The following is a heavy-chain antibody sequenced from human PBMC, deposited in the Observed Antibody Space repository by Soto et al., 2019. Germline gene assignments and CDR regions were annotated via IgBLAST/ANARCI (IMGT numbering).Heavy chain of an antibody. CDR2: VSANNGHT. CDR1: AFTFSNYG. CDR3: ATDIESVTAKHFFYYYAMDV. V-gene: IGHV1-18*01. J-gene: IGHJ6*02. Sequence: SVKVSFRASAFTFSNYGLNWGRQAPGQGLEWMGWVSANNGHTNYAQNLQGRVSMTTDTSTSTAYMELRGLTFDDTAVYYCATDIESVTAKHFFYYYAMDVWGQGTKVTVSS. D-gene: IGHD2-8*01.